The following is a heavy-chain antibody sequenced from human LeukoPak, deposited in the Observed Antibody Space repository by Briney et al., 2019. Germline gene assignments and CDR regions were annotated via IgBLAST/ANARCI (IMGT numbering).Heavy chain of an antibody. D-gene: IGHD3-22*01. CDR1: GGSFSGYY. CDR3: ATTDYYDSSGYYGQRFDP. J-gene: IGHJ5*02. V-gene: IGHV4-34*01. Sequence: PSETLSLTCAVYGGSFSGYYWGWIRQPPGKGLEWIGSIYYSGSTYYNPSLKSRVTISVDTSKNQFSLKLSSVTAADTAVYYCATTDYYDSSGYYGQRFDPWGQGTLVTVSS. CDR2: IYYSGST.